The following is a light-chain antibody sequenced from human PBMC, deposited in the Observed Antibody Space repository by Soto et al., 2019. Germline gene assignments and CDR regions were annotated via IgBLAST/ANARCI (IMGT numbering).Light chain of an antibody. J-gene: IGKJ1*01. V-gene: IGKV3-20*01. CDR3: QQYGRSPRT. CDR1: QSIYSH. CDR2: NVS. Sequence: EIVMTQSPGTLSLSPGERATLSCRASQSIYSHLAWYQQRPGQALRLLMYNVSTRATGIPARFSGSGSGTEFTLTIGRLDPEDFAVYYCQQYGRSPRTFGEGTKVDIK.